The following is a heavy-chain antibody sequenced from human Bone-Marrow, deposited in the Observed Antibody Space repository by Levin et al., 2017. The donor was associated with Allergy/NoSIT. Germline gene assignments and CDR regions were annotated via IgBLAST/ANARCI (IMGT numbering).Heavy chain of an antibody. D-gene: IGHD6-6*01. CDR2: IYPGDSNT. CDR3: ARQARAGYFFDF. CDR1: RYSFTSYW. Sequence: PGGSLRLSCKGSRYSFTSYWIGWVRQMPEKGLEWMGIIYPGDSNTRYSPSFQGQVTISADGSISTAYLQWSSLKASDTGMYFCARQARAGYFFDFWGQGTQVSVSS. J-gene: IGHJ4*02. V-gene: IGHV5-51*01.